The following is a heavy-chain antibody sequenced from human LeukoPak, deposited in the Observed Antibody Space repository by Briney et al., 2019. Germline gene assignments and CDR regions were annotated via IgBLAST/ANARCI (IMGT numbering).Heavy chain of an antibody. CDR1: GYTFTSYY. D-gene: IGHD4-17*01. Sequence: ASVKVSCKASGYTFTSYYMHWVRQAPGQGLEWMGIINPSGGSTSYAQKFQGRVTMTRDMSTSTVYMELSSLRSEDTAVYYCARDRTQIDYGDLSYYFDYWGQGTLVTVSS. J-gene: IGHJ4*02. CDR2: INPSGGST. V-gene: IGHV1-46*01. CDR3: ARDRTQIDYGDLSYYFDY.